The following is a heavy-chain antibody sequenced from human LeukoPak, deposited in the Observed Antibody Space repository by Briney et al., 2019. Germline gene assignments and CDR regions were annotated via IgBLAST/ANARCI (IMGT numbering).Heavy chain of an antibody. CDR1: GGSFSGYY. CDR2: INHSGST. Sequence: PSETLSLTCAVYGGSFSGYYWSWIRQPPGKGLEWIGEINHSGSTNYNPSLKSRVTISVDTSKNQFSLKLSSVTAADTAVYYCARGAIPGDLSGYYSSYYCYYMDVRGKGTTVTVSS. V-gene: IGHV4-34*01. D-gene: IGHD3-22*01. CDR3: ARGAIPGDLSGYYSSYYCYYMDV. J-gene: IGHJ6*03.